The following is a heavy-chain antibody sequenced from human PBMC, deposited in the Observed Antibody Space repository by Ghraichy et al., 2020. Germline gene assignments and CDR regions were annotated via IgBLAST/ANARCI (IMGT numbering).Heavy chain of an antibody. D-gene: IGHD6-19*01. CDR2: ILNDGNNK. CDR1: GFTFSSSG. Sequence: GGSLRLSCAASGFTFSSSGKHWVRQAPGKGLGWVAFILNDGNNKYYADSVKGRFTITRDNSKKILYLLMNNLTPEDTAVYHCVKRLSQGGWFEFDFWGQGTLVTVSS. V-gene: IGHV3-30*02. CDR3: VKRLSQGGWFEFDF. J-gene: IGHJ4*02.